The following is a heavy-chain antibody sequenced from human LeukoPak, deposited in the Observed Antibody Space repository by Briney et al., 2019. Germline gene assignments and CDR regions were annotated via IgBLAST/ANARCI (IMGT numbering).Heavy chain of an antibody. CDR3: ARDSSGYSPFDY. J-gene: IGHJ4*02. CDR2: ISSSSSYI. Sequence: GGSLRLSCAASRFTFSSYAMSWVRQAPGKGLEWVSSISSSSSYIYYADSVKGRFTISRDNAKNSLYLQMNSLRAEDTAVYYCARDSSGYSPFDYWGQGTLVTVSS. D-gene: IGHD3-22*01. V-gene: IGHV3-21*01. CDR1: RFTFSSYA.